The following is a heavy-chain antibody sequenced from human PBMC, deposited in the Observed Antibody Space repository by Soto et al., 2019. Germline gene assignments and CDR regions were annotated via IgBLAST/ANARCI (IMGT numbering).Heavy chain of an antibody. CDR2: TYYRSKWLN. Sequence: SQTLSLTCAISGDSVSSNSAAWNWIRQSPSTGLEWLGRTYYRSKWLNDYAVSVKSRITINPDTSKNQFSLHLNSVTPEDTAVYYCARVGARIYCSGVRGPLDYWGQGILVTDSS. D-gene: IGHD2-15*01. J-gene: IGHJ4*02. CDR1: GDSVSSNSAA. V-gene: IGHV6-1*01. CDR3: ARVGARIYCSGVRGPLDY.